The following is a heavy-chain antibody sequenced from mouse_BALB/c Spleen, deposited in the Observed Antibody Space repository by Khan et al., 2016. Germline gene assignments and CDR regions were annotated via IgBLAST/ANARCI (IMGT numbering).Heavy chain of an antibody. D-gene: IGHD2-14*01. Sequence: QVQLQQSGAELMKPGASVEISCKTTGYTFSSYWIEWVKQRPGHGLEWIGEILPGSGSSNYNEKFKDKATFTADTSSNTAYMQLSSLTSEDSAVYYCARRGTTMDYWGQGTSVTVSS. V-gene: IGHV1-9*01. CDR3: ARRGTTMDY. CDR2: ILPGSGSS. J-gene: IGHJ4*01. CDR1: GYTFSSYW.